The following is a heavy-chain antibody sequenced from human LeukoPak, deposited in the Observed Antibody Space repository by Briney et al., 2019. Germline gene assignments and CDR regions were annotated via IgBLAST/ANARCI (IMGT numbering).Heavy chain of an antibody. CDR1: GFTFSRYW. CDR3: LSAVGPSEY. V-gene: IGHV3-74*01. D-gene: IGHD1-26*01. CDR2: INSDGSDT. J-gene: IGHJ4*02. Sequence: PGGSRRLSCAASGFTFSRYWIHWVRQAPGKGLVWVSRINSDGSDTVYADSVRGRFTISRDNAKNTLYLQMNSLRADDTAVYYCLSAVGPSEYWGQGTLVTVSS.